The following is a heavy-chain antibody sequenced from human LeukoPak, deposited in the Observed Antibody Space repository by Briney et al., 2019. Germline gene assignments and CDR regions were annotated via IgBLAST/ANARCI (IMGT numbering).Heavy chain of an antibody. J-gene: IGHJ4*02. CDR2: IYTSGST. D-gene: IGHD3-9*01. CDR3: VRDISPILSPYFFDS. Sequence: SQTLSLTCTVSGGSISSGSYYWSWIRQPAGKGLEWIGRIYTSGSTNYNPSLKSRVTISIDTSKNQFSLKLSPVTAEDTAVYYCVRDISPILSPYFFDSWGQGTVVTVSS. V-gene: IGHV4-61*02. CDR1: GGSISSGSYY.